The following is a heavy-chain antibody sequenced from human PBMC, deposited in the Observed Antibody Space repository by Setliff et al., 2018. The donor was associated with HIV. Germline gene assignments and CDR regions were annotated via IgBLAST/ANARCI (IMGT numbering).Heavy chain of an antibody. J-gene: IGHJ6*03. V-gene: IGHV4-34*01. Sequence: PSETLSLTCAVYGGSFSGYSWGWIRQPPGKGLEWIGEINHSGSTNYNPSLKSRVTISVDTSKRQFSLNLTSVTAADTAVYYCVRGPPAEDYYYYMDVWDKGTTVTVSS. CDR2: INHSGST. CDR1: GGSFSGYS. CDR3: VRGPPAEDYYYYMDV.